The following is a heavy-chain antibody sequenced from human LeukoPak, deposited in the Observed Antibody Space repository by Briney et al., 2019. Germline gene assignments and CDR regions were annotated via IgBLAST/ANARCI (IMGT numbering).Heavy chain of an antibody. CDR1: GGSISDSIYY. Sequence: SETLSLTCTVSGGSISDSIYYWGWIRQPPGKGLEWIGSIYYSGSTYYNPSLKSRVTISVDTSKNQFSLKLSSVTAADTAVYYCANRGSPGDYFDYWGQGTLVTVSS. D-gene: IGHD3-16*01. V-gene: IGHV4-39*01. CDR3: ANRGSPGDYFDY. J-gene: IGHJ4*02. CDR2: IYYSGST.